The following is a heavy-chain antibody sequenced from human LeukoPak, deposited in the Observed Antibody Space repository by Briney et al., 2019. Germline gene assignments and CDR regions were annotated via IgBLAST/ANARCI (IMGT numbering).Heavy chain of an antibody. CDR1: GGSISSYY. D-gene: IGHD4-23*01. Sequence: SETLSLTCTVSGGSISSYYWSWIRQPPGKGLEWIGYIYTSGSTNYNPSLKSRVTISVDTSKNQFSLKLSTVTAADTAVYYCARQWGLRWFDYWGQGTLVTVSS. J-gene: IGHJ4*02. CDR3: ARQWGLRWFDY. CDR2: IYTSGST. V-gene: IGHV4-4*08.